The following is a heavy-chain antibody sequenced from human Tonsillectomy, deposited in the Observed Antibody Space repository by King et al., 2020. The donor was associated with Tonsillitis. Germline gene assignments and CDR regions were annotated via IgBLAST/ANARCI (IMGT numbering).Heavy chain of an antibody. CDR1: NGSINNYY. D-gene: IGHD6-13*01. Sequence: QLQESGPGLVKPSETLSLTCSVSNGSINNYYWTWIRQPPGKGLEWVGYISVAGSTKYNPSLQSRVTISIDTTKDKLSLNLRSVTAADTAIYYCVRQVTAAAQRHNWFDPWGQGTLVTVSS. V-gene: IGHV4-59*08. CDR3: VRQVTAAAQRHNWFDP. J-gene: IGHJ5*02. CDR2: ISVAGST.